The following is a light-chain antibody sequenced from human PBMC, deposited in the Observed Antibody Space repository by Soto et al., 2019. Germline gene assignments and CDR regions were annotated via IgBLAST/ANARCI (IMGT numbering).Light chain of an antibody. J-gene: IGKJ4*01. Sequence: DIQMTQSPSSLSASVGDTITITCRASQTISRNLNWYQQKPGTAPKLLIHAASNLHSGVPSRFSGRGAGTDFTLTISSLQPEDSATYYCQQTYSTPVTFGGGTKVEIK. V-gene: IGKV1-39*01. CDR3: QQTYSTPVT. CDR2: AAS. CDR1: QTISRN.